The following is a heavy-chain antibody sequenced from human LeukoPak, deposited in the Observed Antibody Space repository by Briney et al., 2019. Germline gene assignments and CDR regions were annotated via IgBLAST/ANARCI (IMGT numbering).Heavy chain of an antibody. CDR3: ARDRLELAAGLQKPFDP. CDR2: INPSGGST. J-gene: IGHJ5*02. V-gene: IGHV1-46*01. D-gene: IGHD5-24*01. Sequence: EASVKVSCKASGYTFSSYYMHWVRQAPGQGLEWMGIINPSGGSTTYAQKFQGRVTMTTDTSTSTAYMELRSLRSDDTAVYYCARDRLELAAGLQKPFDPWGQGTLVTVSS. CDR1: GYTFSSYY.